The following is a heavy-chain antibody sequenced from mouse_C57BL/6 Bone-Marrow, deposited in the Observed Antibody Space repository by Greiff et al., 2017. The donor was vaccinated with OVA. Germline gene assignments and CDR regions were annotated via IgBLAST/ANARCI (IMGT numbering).Heavy chain of an antibody. CDR1: GFTITDDY. Sequence: EVQLQQSGAELVRPGASVKLSCTASGFTITDDYMHWVKQRHEQGLEWIGSIDPENGDTEYASKFQGKATITADTSSNTAYLQLSSLTSEDTAVYYCTTECSRWYFDVWGTGTTVTVSS. V-gene: IGHV14-4*01. D-gene: IGHD1-1*01. CDR3: TTECSRWYFDV. CDR2: IDPENGDT. J-gene: IGHJ1*03.